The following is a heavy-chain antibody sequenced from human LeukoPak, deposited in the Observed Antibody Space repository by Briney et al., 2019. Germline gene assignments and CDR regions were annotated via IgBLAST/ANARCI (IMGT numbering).Heavy chain of an antibody. CDR2: ISYDGSNK. CDR1: GFTFSSYA. D-gene: IGHD4-11*01. J-gene: IGHJ4*02. CDR3: ARDPKKYSNGLDY. Sequence: GGSLRLSFAASGFTFSSYAMHWVRQAPGKGLEWVAVISYDGSNKYYADSVKGRFTISRDNSKNTVYLQMNSLRAEDTAVYYCARDPKKYSNGLDYWGQGTLVTVSS. V-gene: IGHV3-30-3*01.